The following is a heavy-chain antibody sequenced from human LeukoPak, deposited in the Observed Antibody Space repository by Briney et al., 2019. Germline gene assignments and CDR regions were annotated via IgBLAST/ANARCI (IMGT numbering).Heavy chain of an antibody. J-gene: IGHJ4*02. Sequence: PGGSLRLSCAASGFTFSDYYMSWIRQAPGKGLEWISYISSSSSYTNYADSVKGRFTISRDNAKNSLYLQMNSLRAEDTAVYYCTTQYSSGPPGYWGQGTLVTVSS. CDR1: GFTFSDYY. CDR3: TTQYSSGPPGY. D-gene: IGHD6-19*01. V-gene: IGHV3-11*03. CDR2: ISSSSSYT.